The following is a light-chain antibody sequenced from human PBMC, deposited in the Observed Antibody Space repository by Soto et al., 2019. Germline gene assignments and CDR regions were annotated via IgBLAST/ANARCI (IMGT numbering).Light chain of an antibody. V-gene: IGLV2-14*03. CDR1: SSDVGGYKY. Sequence: QSVLTQPASVSGSPGQSIAISCTGSSSDVGGYKYVSWYQQHPGKAPKLMIYDVSNRPSGVSDRFSGSKSGNTASLTISGLQSEDEADYYCSSYTSSNSHVFGTGTKLTV. J-gene: IGLJ1*01. CDR2: DVS. CDR3: SSYTSSNSHV.